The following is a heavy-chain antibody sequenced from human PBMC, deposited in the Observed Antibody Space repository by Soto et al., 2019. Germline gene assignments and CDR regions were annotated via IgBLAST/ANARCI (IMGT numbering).Heavy chain of an antibody. J-gene: IGHJ6*02. V-gene: IGHV4-39*01. CDR3: ARLTVGATWYYYSGMDV. Sequence: SETLSLTCTVAGGSISSSSYYWGWIRQPPGKGLEWIGSIYYSGSTYYNPSLKSRVTISVDTSKTQFSLKLSSVTAADTAVYYCARLTVGATWYYYSGMDVWGQGTTVTVSS. CDR2: IYYSGST. CDR1: GGSISSSSYY. D-gene: IGHD1-26*01.